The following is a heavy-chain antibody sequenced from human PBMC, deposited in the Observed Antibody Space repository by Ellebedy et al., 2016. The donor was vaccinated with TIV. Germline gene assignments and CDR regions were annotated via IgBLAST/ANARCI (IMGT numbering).Heavy chain of an antibody. Sequence: AASVKVSCKASGGAFSSYAINWVRQAPGQGLEWMGGIIPIFGRANYAQKFQGRVTITADESTSTAYMELSSLRSEDTAVYYCARGLTRFIERDGLDVWGQGTTVSVSS. CDR2: IIPIFGRA. CDR1: GGAFSSYA. J-gene: IGHJ6*02. D-gene: IGHD1-26*01. CDR3: ARGLTRFIERDGLDV. V-gene: IGHV1-69*13.